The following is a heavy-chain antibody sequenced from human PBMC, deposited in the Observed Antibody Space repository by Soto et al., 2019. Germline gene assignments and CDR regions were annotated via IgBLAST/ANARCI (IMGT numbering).Heavy chain of an antibody. Sequence: EVHLVDSGGGLVKPGGSLRLSCAASGFTFNTYSMTWVRQAPGQGLEWVSSISNTGAHIYYADSVRGRFTISRDNAKPPRYLQMNSLAAEDTAVYYCVRERQFVRDFYYGMDVLGRGTTVTVSS. D-gene: IGHD6-6*01. V-gene: IGHV3-21*01. CDR1: GFTFNTYS. J-gene: IGHJ6*02. CDR3: VRERQFVRDFYYGMDV. CDR2: ISNTGAHI.